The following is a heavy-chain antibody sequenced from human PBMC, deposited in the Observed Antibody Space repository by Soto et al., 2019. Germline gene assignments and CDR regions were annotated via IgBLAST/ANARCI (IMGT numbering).Heavy chain of an antibody. Sequence: LSLTCAVSGASIGTNNWWSWVRQPPGKGLEWIGEVYHSGTTNCNPSLKSRVTISIDKSKNQFSLTLTSMTAADTALYYCAVPGRGDFDYWSQGTLVTVSS. CDR3: AVPGRGDFDY. J-gene: IGHJ4*02. D-gene: IGHD5-12*01. CDR1: GASIGTNNW. CDR2: VYHSGTT. V-gene: IGHV4-4*02.